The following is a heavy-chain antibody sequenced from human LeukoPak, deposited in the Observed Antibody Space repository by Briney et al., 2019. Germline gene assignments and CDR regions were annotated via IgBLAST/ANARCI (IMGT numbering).Heavy chain of an antibody. CDR3: AEHSSWGGWFDP. CDR1: GGSFSGYY. Sequence: SQTLSLTCAVYGGSFSGYYWSWIRQPPGKGLEWIGEIYHSGSTNYNPSLKSRVTISVDKSKNQFSLKLSSVTAADTAVYYCAEHSSWGGWFDPWGQGTLVTVSS. D-gene: IGHD2-21*01. V-gene: IGHV4-34*01. J-gene: IGHJ5*02. CDR2: IYHSGST.